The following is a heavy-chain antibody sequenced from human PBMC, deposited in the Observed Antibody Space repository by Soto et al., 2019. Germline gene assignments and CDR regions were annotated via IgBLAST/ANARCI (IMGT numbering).Heavy chain of an antibody. D-gene: IGHD6-6*01. CDR1: GGSISSYY. J-gene: IGHJ4*02. Sequence: TLSLTCTVSGGSISSYYWSWVRQPPGKGLEWIGYIYYSGSTNYNPSLKSRVTISVDTSKNQFSLKLSSVTAADTAVYYCASSSSIAARRFDYWGQGTLVTVSS. V-gene: IGHV4-59*01. CDR3: ASSSSIAARRFDY. CDR2: IYYSGST.